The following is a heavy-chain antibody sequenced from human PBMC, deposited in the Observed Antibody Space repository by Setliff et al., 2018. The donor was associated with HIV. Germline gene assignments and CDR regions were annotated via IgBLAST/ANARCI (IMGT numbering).Heavy chain of an antibody. V-gene: IGHV1-2*04. Sequence: ASVKVSCKASGYSFTDYYIHWVRQAPGQGLEWMGWINPKSDGTNYAQKFQGWITMTRDTSISTAYMELSRLRSDDTAVYYCARGMDYYDTSGYYQYYGMDVWGQGTTVTVSS. CDR1: GYSFTDYY. CDR3: ARGMDYYDTSGYYQYYGMDV. CDR2: INPKSDGT. J-gene: IGHJ6*02. D-gene: IGHD3-22*01.